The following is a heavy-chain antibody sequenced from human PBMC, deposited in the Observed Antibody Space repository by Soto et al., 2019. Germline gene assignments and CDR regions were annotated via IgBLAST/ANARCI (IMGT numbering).Heavy chain of an antibody. CDR2: ISAGGGNT. CDR3: AKHSEYQLLSWFDP. D-gene: IGHD2-2*01. J-gene: IGHJ5*02. CDR1: GFSFSTYA. Sequence: GGSLSLSCAASGFSFSTYAMSWVRQAPGKGLEWVSGISAGGGNTFYADSVRGRFTTSRDNSKNTLYLEIYSLRAEDTALYYCAKHSEYQLLSWFDPWGQGTPVTVSS. V-gene: IGHV3-23*01.